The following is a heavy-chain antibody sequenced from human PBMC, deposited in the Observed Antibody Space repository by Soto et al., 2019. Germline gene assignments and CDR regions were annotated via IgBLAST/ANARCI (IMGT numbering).Heavy chain of an antibody. Sequence: QVQLVQSGAEVKKPGASVNISCKASGYTFTHYSLHWVRQAPGQGLEWMGWIYAGNGDTKYSPKFQGRVTIIRDTSATTAYMELNSLRSEDTAVYCWARDESDWGQGTVVTVSS. J-gene: IGHJ4*02. V-gene: IGHV1-3*01. CDR3: ARDESD. CDR1: GYTFTHYS. CDR2: IYAGNGDT.